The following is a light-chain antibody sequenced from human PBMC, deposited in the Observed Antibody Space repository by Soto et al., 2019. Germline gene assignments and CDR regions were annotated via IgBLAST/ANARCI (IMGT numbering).Light chain of an antibody. Sequence: QSALTQPASVSGSPGQSITISCTGTSSDVGAYNYVSWYQQHPGKAPKLMIYEVSNRPSGVSDRFSGSRSGNTASLTISGLQAEAESYYYCNSYTSSSTWVFGGGTKVTVL. V-gene: IGLV2-14*01. CDR2: EVS. J-gene: IGLJ3*02. CDR1: SSDVGAYNY. CDR3: NSYTSSSTWV.